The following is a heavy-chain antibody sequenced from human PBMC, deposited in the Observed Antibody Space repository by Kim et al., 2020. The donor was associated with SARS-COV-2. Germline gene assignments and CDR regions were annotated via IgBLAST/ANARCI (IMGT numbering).Heavy chain of an antibody. Sequence: GGSLRLSCAASGFTVSSNYMSWVRQAPGKGLEWVSVIYSGGSTYYADSVKGRFTISRDNSKNTLYLQMNSLRAEDTAVYYCARDGGDGYREVYMDVWGKGTTVTVSS. D-gene: IGHD5-12*01. CDR1: GFTVSSNY. J-gene: IGHJ6*03. CDR2: IYSGGST. CDR3: ARDGGDGYREVYMDV. V-gene: IGHV3-66*01.